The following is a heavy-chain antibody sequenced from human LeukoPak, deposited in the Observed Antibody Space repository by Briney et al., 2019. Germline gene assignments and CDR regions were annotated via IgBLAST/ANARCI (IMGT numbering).Heavy chain of an antibody. CDR2: IYYSGST. CDR1: GGSTSSGYY. Sequence: SETLSLTCTVSGGSTSSGYYWSWIRRHPGKGLEWIGYIYYSGSTYYNPSLKSRVTISVDTSKSQFSLKLSSVTAADTAVYYCARGFSGYTLDYWGQGTLVTVSS. J-gene: IGHJ4*02. V-gene: IGHV4-31*03. CDR3: ARGFSGYTLDY. D-gene: IGHD3-22*01.